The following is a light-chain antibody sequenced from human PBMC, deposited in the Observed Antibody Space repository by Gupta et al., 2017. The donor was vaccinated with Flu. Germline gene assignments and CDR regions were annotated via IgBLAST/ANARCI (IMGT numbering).Light chain of an antibody. CDR2: DVT. V-gene: IGLV2-11*01. J-gene: IGLJ2*01. Sequence: QSALTQPRSVSGYPGQSVTISCTGSGSDVGAYYYVSWYQQHPAKAPKFLIYDVTKRPAGVPARFSGSKSGNTASLTISGLKEEEEADYYCCSDAGSDILVFGGGTKLTVL. CDR1: GSDVGAYYY. CDR3: CSDAGSDILV.